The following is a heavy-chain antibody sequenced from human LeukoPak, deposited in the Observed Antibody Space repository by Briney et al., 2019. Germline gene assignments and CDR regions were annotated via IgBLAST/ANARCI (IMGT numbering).Heavy chain of an antibody. CDR2: IKSKTDGGTT. Sequence: GGSLRLSCAASGFRFSGYWMTWVRQAPGKGLEWVGRIKSKTDGGTTDYAAPVKGRFTISRDDSKNTLYLQMNSLKTGDTAVYYCSTTYYYDSSEGYWGQGTLVTVSS. J-gene: IGHJ4*02. D-gene: IGHD3-22*01. CDR1: GFRFSGYW. V-gene: IGHV3-15*01. CDR3: STTYYYDSSEGY.